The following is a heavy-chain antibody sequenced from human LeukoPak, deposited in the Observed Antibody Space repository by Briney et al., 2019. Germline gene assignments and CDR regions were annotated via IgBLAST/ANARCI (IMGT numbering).Heavy chain of an antibody. CDR2: IKQDGSEK. Sequence: GGSLRLSCAASGFTFSSYAMSWVRQAPGKGLEWVANIKQDGSEKYYVDSVKGRFTISGDNAKNSLYLQMNSLRAEDTAVYYCARDWIQLLFDYWGQGTLVTVSS. CDR3: ARDWIQLLFDY. D-gene: IGHD5-18*01. J-gene: IGHJ4*02. V-gene: IGHV3-7*01. CDR1: GFTFSSYA.